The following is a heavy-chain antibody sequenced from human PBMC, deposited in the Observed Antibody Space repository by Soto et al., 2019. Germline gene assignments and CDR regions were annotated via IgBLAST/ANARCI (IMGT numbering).Heavy chain of an antibody. CDR1: GFTFSSYS. V-gene: IGHV3-48*01. CDR3: ARDLTGTWTVYYYYYYYMDV. J-gene: IGHJ6*03. D-gene: IGHD1-7*01. CDR2: ISSSSSTI. Sequence: GGSLRLSCAASGFTFSSYSMNWVRQAPGKGLEWVSYISSSSSTIYYADSVKGRFTISRDNAKNSLYLQMNSLRAEDTAVYYCARDLTGTWTVYYYYYYYMDVWGKGTTVTVSS.